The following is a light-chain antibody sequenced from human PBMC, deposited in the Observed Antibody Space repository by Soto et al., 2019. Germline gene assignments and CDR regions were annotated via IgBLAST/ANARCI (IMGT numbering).Light chain of an antibody. CDR2: TAT. CDR3: QYYNSAPLT. V-gene: IGKV1-27*01. CDR1: KGISSY. Sequence: DIQMTQSPSSLSESVGDRVTITFRASKGISSYLSWYQQKPGKAPTFLIYTATTSQSGVPSRFSGSGSGADFTLTNSSLQPKDAATYYGQYYNSAPLTFSGGTNV. J-gene: IGKJ4*01.